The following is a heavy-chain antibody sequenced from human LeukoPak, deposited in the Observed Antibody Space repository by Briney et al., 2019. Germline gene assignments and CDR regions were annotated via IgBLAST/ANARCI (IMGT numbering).Heavy chain of an antibody. J-gene: IGHJ6*02. Sequence: PGGSLRLSCAASGFTFSSYGMHWVRQAPGKGLEWVSVIYSGGSTYYADSVKGRFTISRDNSKNTLYLQMNSLRAEDTAVYYCARGLRFLEWEDYYYGMDVWGQGTTVTVSS. CDR2: IYSGGST. CDR3: ARGLRFLEWEDYYYGMDV. V-gene: IGHV3-NL1*01. D-gene: IGHD3-3*01. CDR1: GFTFSSYG.